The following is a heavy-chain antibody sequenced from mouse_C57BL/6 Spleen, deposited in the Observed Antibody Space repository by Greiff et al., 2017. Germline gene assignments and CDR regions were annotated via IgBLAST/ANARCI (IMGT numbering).Heavy chain of an antibody. CDR1: GFNIKDDY. V-gene: IGHV14-4*01. CDR2: IDPENGDT. D-gene: IGHD1-1*01. CDR3: TTRATVVEGDFDY. Sequence: EVKLQQSGAELVRPGASVKLSCTASGFNIKDDYMHWVKQRPEQGLEWIGWIDPENGDTEYASKFQGKATITADTSSNTAYLQLSSLTSEDTAVYYCTTRATVVEGDFDYWGQGTTLTVSS. J-gene: IGHJ2*01.